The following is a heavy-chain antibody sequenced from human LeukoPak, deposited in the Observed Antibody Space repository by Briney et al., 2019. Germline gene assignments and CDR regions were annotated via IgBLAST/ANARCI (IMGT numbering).Heavy chain of an antibody. CDR1: GYTFTTYG. CDR3: ARDRCSGGYLFVAFDI. V-gene: IGHV1-18*01. J-gene: IGHJ3*02. CDR2: ISAYNGNT. D-gene: IGHD1-26*01. Sequence: ASVKVSCKASGYTFTTYGISWVRQAPGQGLEWMGWISAYNGNTNYAQNLQGRVTMTTDTSTSTAYMELRSLRSDDTAVYYCARDRCSGGYLFVAFDIWGQGTMVTVSS.